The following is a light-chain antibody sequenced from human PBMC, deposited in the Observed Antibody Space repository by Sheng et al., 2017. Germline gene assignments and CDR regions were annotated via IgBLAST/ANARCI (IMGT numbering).Light chain of an antibody. V-gene: IGLV3-1*01. CDR2: QDS. CDR1: KLGDKY. CDR3: QVWDRSSDHRGV. Sequence: SYELTQPPSVSVSPGQTASITCSGDKLGDKYACWYQQKPGQSPVLVIYQDSKRPSAIPGRFSGSNSGNTATLTISRVEAGDEADYYCQVWDRSSDHRGVFGGGTKLTV. J-gene: IGLJ3*02.